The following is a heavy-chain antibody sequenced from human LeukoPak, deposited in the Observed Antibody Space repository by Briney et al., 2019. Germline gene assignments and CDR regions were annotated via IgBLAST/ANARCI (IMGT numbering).Heavy chain of an antibody. CDR1: GYTFTSYG. J-gene: IGHJ4*02. CDR3: ARSFISGSYPRPLDY. Sequence: ASVKVSCKASGYTFTSYGISWVRQAPGQGLEWMGWISAYNGNTNYAQKLQGRVTTTTDTSTSTAYMGLRSLRSDDTAVYYCARSFISGSYPRPLDYWGQGTLVTVSS. D-gene: IGHD1-26*01. CDR2: ISAYNGNT. V-gene: IGHV1-18*01.